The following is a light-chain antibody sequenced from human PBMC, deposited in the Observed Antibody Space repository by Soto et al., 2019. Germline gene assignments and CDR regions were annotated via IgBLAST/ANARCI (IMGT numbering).Light chain of an antibody. CDR2: LAS. J-gene: IGKJ3*01. V-gene: IGKV3-11*01. CDR1: QAVNTR. CDR3: HQRQSWPRT. Sequence: EIVLTQSPATLSSFPGDRVTLSCRASQAVNTRLAWYQHRPGQAPRLLIYLASNRAAGVPARFSGSGSVTDFTLTISDVEPEDFAVYYCHQRQSWPRTFGPGTTVDI.